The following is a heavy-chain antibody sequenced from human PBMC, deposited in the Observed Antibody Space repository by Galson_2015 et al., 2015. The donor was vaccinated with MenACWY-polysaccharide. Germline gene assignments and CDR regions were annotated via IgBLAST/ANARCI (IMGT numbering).Heavy chain of an antibody. V-gene: IGHV3-23*01. D-gene: IGHD1-26*01. J-gene: IGHJ4*02. Sequence: SLRLSCAASGFNFSIYVMTWVRQAPGKGLEWVSAISSGSDTAYYTDSVKGRFTISRGNSKDTLHLQMDSLRAEDTAVYYCVKGGWADNWGQGTLVTVSS. CDR3: VKGGWADN. CDR2: ISSGSDTA. CDR1: GFNFSIYV.